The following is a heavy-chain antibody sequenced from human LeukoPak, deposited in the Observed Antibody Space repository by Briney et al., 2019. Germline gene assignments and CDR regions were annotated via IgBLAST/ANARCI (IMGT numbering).Heavy chain of an antibody. J-gene: IGHJ5*02. CDR3: ASSSGWSRINWFGP. Sequence: SETLSLTCTVSGGSISSSSYYWGWIRQPPGKGLEWIGSIYYSGSTYYNPSLKSRVTISVDRSKNQFSLKLSSVTAADTAVYYCASSSGWSRINWFGPWGQGTLVTVSS. CDR2: IYYSGST. D-gene: IGHD6-19*01. V-gene: IGHV4-39*07. CDR1: GGSISSSSYY.